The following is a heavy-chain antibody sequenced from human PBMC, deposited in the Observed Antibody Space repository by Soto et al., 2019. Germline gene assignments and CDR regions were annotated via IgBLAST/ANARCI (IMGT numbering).Heavy chain of an antibody. CDR2: INPSGGRT. CDR1: GYTFTGYY. Sequence: QVQLEQSGAEVKKPGASVKVSCKASGYTFTGYYVHWVRQAPGQGLEWLGIINPSGGRTSYAQTPQGRITVTRDTSTSTVYMQLSSLRSEDTAVYHRARENGDYDILTDYYPYYYYGMDVWSQGTTVTVSS. CDR3: ARENGDYDILTDYYPYYYYGMDV. D-gene: IGHD3-9*01. V-gene: IGHV1-46*01. J-gene: IGHJ6*02.